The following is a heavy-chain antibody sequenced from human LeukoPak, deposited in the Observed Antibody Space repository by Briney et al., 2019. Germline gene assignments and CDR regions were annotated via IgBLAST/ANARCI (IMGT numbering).Heavy chain of an antibody. CDR2: INPNSGGT. Sequence: ASVKVSCKASGYTFTGYYMHRVRQAPGQGLEWMGWINPNSGGTNYAQKFQGRVTMTRDTSISTAYMELSRLRSDDTAVYYCARYTLGFTDAIDYWGQGTLVTVSS. CDR3: ARYTLGFTDAIDY. D-gene: IGHD5-24*01. V-gene: IGHV1-2*02. CDR1: GYTFTGYY. J-gene: IGHJ4*02.